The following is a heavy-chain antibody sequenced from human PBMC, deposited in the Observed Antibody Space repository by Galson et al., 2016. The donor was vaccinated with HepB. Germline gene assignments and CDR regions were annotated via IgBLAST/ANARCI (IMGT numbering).Heavy chain of an antibody. CDR2: IIPVFNTS. V-gene: IGHV1-69*13. D-gene: IGHD4-17*01. CDR3: ATYPSYGDYGEAN. CDR1: GGTFSNSA. Sequence: SVKVSCKASGGTFSNSAISWVRQAPGQGLEWMGGIIPVFNTSNFAQKFKGRVTITADESTNTAYMELSSLTSGDTAMYYCATYPSYGDYGEANWGQGTLVTVSS. J-gene: IGHJ4*02.